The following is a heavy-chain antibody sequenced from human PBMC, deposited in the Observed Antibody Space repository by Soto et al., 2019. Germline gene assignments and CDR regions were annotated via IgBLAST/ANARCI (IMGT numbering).Heavy chain of an antibody. V-gene: IGHV2-5*01. D-gene: IGHD3-10*01. CDR2: IYWNDDK. CDR3: AHRRRYYGSGSYYNPDPFDY. CDR1: GFSLSTSGVG. J-gene: IGHJ4*02. Sequence: GSGPTLVNPTQTLTLTCTFSGFSLSTSGVGVGWIRQPPGKALEWLALIYWNDDKRYSPSLKSRLTITKDTSKNQVVLTMTNMDPVDTATYYCAHRRRYYGSGSYYNPDPFDYWGQGTLVTAPQ.